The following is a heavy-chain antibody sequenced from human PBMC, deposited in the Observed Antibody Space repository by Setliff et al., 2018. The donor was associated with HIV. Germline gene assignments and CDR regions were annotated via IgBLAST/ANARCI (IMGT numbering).Heavy chain of an antibody. Sequence: SVKVSCKASGGTFSSYAISWVRQAPGQGLEWMGGIIPIFGTSNYPQKLQGRVTITADESTSTAYMELSSLRFEDTAVYYCAREGVSLWFGELPSSYYMDVWGKGTTVTVSS. V-gene: IGHV1-69*13. CDR1: GGTFSSYA. D-gene: IGHD3-10*01. J-gene: IGHJ6*03. CDR2: IIPIFGTS. CDR3: AREGVSLWFGELPSSYYMDV.